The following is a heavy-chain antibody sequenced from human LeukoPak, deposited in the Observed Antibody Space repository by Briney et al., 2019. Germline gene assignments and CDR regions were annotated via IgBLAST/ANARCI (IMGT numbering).Heavy chain of an antibody. J-gene: IGHJ5*02. V-gene: IGHV3-7*01. D-gene: IGHD3-16*01. CDR2: IKEDGGEK. CDR3: VRGGGRLFDR. CDR1: GFSFSSYW. Sequence: GGSLRLSCVASGFSFSSYWMSWVRQAPGKGLEWVANIKEDGGEKYYVDSVKGRFTISRDNAKNSLYLQMNSLRAEDTAVYYCVRGGGRLFDRWGQGTLVTVSS.